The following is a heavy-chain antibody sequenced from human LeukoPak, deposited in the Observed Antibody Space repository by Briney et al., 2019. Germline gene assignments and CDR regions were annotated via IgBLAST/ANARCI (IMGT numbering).Heavy chain of an antibody. D-gene: IGHD3-22*01. CDR1: EYTFTSYA. CDR2: INAGNGNT. V-gene: IGHV1-3*01. Sequence: ASVKVSCKASEYTFTSYAMHWVRQAPGQRLEWMGWINAGNGNTKYSQKFQGRVTITRDTSASTAYMELSSLRSEDTAVYYCARGRVYYDSSGYSYYFDYWGQGTLVTVSS. CDR3: ARGRVYYDSSGYSYYFDY. J-gene: IGHJ4*02.